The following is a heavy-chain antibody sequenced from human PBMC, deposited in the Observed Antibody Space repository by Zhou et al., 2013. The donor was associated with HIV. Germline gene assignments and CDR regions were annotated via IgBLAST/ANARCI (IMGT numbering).Heavy chain of an antibody. CDR2: IYYSGST. D-gene: IGHD6-19*01. Sequence: QVQLQESGPGLVKPSETLSLTCTVSGGSISSSSYYWGWIRQPPGKGLEWIGSIYYSGSTYYNPSLKSRVRISVDTSKNQFSLKLNSVTAADTAVYYCARGPRSGWHYSYYYYYMDVWGNGTTVTVSS. CDR1: GGSISSSSYY. V-gene: IGHV4-39*07. J-gene: IGHJ6*03. CDR3: ARGPRSGWHYSYYYYYMDV.